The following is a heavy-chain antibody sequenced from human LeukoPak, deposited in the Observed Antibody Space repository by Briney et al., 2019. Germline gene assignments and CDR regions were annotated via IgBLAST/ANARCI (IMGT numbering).Heavy chain of an antibody. D-gene: IGHD5/OR15-5a*01. J-gene: IGHJ4*02. Sequence: GGSLRLSCAASGFTFSNFGMNWVRQAPGKGLEWVSYISSSSSSTIYYADSVKGRFTISRDNARNSLSLQMNSLRAEDTAVYYCAGSVFDYWGQGTLVTVSS. V-gene: IGHV3-48*01. CDR1: GFTFSNFG. CDR3: AGSVFDY. CDR2: ISSSSSSTI.